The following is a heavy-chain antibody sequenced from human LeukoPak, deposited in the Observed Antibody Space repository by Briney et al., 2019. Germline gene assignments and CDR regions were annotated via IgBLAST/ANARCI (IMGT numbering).Heavy chain of an antibody. CDR2: MNPNSGNT. CDR3: ARRHYDDSSGCLDY. D-gene: IGHD3-22*01. CDR1: GYTFTSYD. J-gene: IGHJ4*02. Sequence: ASVKVSCKASGYTFTSYDINWVRQATGQGLEWMGWMNPNSGNTGYAQKFQGRVTITRNTSISTAYMELSSLRSEDTAVYYCARRHYDDSSGCLDYWGQGTLVTVSS. V-gene: IGHV1-8*03.